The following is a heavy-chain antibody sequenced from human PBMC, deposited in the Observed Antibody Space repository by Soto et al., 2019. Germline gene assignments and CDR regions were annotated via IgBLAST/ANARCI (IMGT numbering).Heavy chain of an antibody. Sequence: GGSLRLSCAASGFTFSNYAMSWVRQAPGKGLDWVSSISGSGGTTYNADSVQGRFTIFRDNSKNTLYLQMNSLRAEDTAVYYCAKKHYSDSSPDYGNYFDYWGLGTLVTVSS. V-gene: IGHV3-23*01. J-gene: IGHJ4*02. CDR2: ISGSGGTT. D-gene: IGHD3-22*01. CDR3: AKKHYSDSSPDYGNYFDY. CDR1: GFTFSNYA.